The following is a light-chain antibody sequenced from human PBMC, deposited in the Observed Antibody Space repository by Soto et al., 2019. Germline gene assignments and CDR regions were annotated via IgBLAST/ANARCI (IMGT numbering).Light chain of an antibody. CDR3: LACVGSDTVL. J-gene: IGLJ6*01. Sequence: QSALTKPPSTPGSPGQYVTVSCPAASSYNYGCCQVSSHQQHTCQASKLIIYEVSKRPSGVPDRFSGSRSGSTSSLPVSWRQAGEEADCYWLACVGSDTVLFGSGTRV. CDR1: SSYNYGCCQ. CDR2: EVS. V-gene: IGLV2-8*01.